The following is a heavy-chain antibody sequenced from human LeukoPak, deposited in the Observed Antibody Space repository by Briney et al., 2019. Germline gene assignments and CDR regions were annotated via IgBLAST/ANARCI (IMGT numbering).Heavy chain of an antibody. CDR1: GYTFTGCY. CDR3: ARGVADSSGWLFDY. Sequence: GASVKVSCKASGYTFTGCYMHWVRQAPGQGLEWMGRINPNSGGTNYAQKFQGRVTMTRDTSISTAYMELSRLRSDDTAVYYCARGVADSSGWLFDYWGQGTLVTVSS. V-gene: IGHV1-2*06. D-gene: IGHD6-19*01. CDR2: INPNSGGT. J-gene: IGHJ4*02.